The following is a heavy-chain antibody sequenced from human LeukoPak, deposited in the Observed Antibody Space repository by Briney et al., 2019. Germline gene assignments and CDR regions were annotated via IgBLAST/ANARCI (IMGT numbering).Heavy chain of an antibody. CDR3: ARDIRSHSGSSL. D-gene: IGHD1-26*01. Sequence: KASETLSLTCTVSGGSISSYYWSWIRQPPGKGLEWIGYIYYSGSTNYNPSLKSRVTISVDTSKNQFSLKLSSVTAADTAVYYCARDIRSHSGSSLWGQGTLVTVSS. V-gene: IGHV4-59*01. J-gene: IGHJ4*02. CDR1: GGSISSYY. CDR2: IYYSGST.